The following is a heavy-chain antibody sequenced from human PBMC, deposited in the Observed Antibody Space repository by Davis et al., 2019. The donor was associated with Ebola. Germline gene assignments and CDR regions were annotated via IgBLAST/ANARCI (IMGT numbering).Heavy chain of an antibody. V-gene: IGHV1-69*06. D-gene: IGHD6-19*01. CDR1: GGTFSSYA. CDR2: IIPIFGTA. CDR3: ARDSSGWFGWFDP. Sequence: SVKVSCKASGGTFSSYAISWVRQAPGQGLEWMGGIIPIFGTANYAQKFQGRVTITADKSTSTAYMELSSLRSEDTAVYYCARDSSGWFGWFDPWGQGTLVTVSS. J-gene: IGHJ5*02.